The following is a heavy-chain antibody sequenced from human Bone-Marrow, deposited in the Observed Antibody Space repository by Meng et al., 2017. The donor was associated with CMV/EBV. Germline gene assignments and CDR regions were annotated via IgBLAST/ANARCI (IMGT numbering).Heavy chain of an antibody. CDR1: ACTLRRST. J-gene: IGHJ6*02. CDR2: VSSSSMYI. V-gene: IGHV3-21*01. CDR3: ARDSPSYYDFWSGYYTHYYYYGMDV. Sequence: ASACTLRRSTRNWVRQAPGKGLAWVSSVSSSSMYIYYADSVKGRFIISRDNSKNTLYLQMNSLRAEDTAVYYCARDSPSYYDFWSGYYTHYYYYGMDVWGQGTTVTVSS. D-gene: IGHD3-3*01.